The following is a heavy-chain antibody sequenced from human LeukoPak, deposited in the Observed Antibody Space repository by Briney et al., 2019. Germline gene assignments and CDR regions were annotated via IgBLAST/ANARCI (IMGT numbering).Heavy chain of an antibody. CDR1: GGSFSGYY. J-gene: IGHJ4*02. CDR3: ARDFLRWLDY. CDR2: IYTSGST. V-gene: IGHV4-59*10. D-gene: IGHD6-19*01. Sequence: SETLSLTCAVYGGSFSGYYWSWIRQPPGKGLEWIGRIYTSGSTNYNPSLKSRVTMSVDTSKNQFSLKLSSVTAVDTAVYYCARDFLRWLDYWGQGTLVTVSS.